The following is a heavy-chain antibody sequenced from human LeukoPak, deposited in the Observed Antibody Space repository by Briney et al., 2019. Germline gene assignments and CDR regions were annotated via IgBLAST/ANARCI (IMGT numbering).Heavy chain of an antibody. CDR2: ISSSSSTI. CDR3: ASLGRDGYNFDYFDY. J-gene: IGHJ4*02. Sequence: GGSLRLSCAASGFTFSSYSMNWVRQAPGKGLEWVSYISSSSSTIYYADSVKGRFTISRDNAKNSLYLQMNSLRAEDTAVYYCASLGRDGYNFDYFDYWGQGTLVTVSS. D-gene: IGHD5-24*01. CDR1: GFTFSSYS. V-gene: IGHV3-48*01.